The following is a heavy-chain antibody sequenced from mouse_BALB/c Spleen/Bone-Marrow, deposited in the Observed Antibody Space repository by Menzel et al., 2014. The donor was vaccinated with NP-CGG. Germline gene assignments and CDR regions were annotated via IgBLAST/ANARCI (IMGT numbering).Heavy chain of an antibody. CDR1: GYTFTSYW. Sequence: LKHSGSELVRPGASVKLSCKASGYTFTSYWMHWVKQRHGQGLEWIGNIYPGSGSTNYDEKFKSKGTLTVDTSSSTAYMHLSSLTSEDSAVYYCTSWDYWGQGTTLTVSS. CDR2: IYPGSGST. CDR3: TSWDY. V-gene: IGHV1S22*01. J-gene: IGHJ2*01.